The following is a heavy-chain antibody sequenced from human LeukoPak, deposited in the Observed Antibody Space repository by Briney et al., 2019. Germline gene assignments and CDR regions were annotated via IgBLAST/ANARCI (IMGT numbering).Heavy chain of an antibody. Sequence: ASVKVSCKASGYTFTDYTMHWLRQAPGQRLDWMGWINGGSGNTKYSPKFQGRVTITRDTSASTAYMELSSLRSEDTAVYYCANPRYDSSGYYYVDWGQGTLVTVSP. J-gene: IGHJ4*02. V-gene: IGHV1-3*01. CDR2: INGGSGNT. D-gene: IGHD3-22*01. CDR1: GYTFTDYT. CDR3: ANPRYDSSGYYYVD.